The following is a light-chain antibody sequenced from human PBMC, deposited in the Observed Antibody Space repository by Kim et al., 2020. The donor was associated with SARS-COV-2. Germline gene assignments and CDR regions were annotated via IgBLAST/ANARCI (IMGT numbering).Light chain of an antibody. V-gene: IGKV3-20*01. CDR1: QSVSSTY. Sequence: LSPGERATLSGRASQSVSSTYVAWYQQKPGQAPRLLMSDASTRATGIPDRFSGSGSETDFTLTISRLEPEDFAVYYCQQYDTSRTFGQGTKVDIK. J-gene: IGKJ1*01. CDR3: QQYDTSRT. CDR2: DAS.